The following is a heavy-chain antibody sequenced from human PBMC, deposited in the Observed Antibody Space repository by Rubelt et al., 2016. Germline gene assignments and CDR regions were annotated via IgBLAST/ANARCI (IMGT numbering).Heavy chain of an antibody. V-gene: IGHV3-7*03. Sequence: GKGLEWLANIKQDGSEKYYVDSVKGRFTISRDNAKNSLYLQMNSLRAEHTAVYYCARDSGGLEDYFDYWGQGTLVTVSS. CDR2: IKQDGSEK. CDR3: ARDSGGLEDYFDY. J-gene: IGHJ4*02. D-gene: IGHD3-16*01.